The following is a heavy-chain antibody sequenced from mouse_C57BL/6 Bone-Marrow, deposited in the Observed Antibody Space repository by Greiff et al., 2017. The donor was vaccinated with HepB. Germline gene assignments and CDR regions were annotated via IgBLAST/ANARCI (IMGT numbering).Heavy chain of an antibody. CDR3: ASPLWYFWYFDV. CDR2: ISSGSSTI. CDR1: GFTFSDYG. V-gene: IGHV5-17*01. J-gene: IGHJ1*03. D-gene: IGHD2-1*01. Sequence: EVHLVESGGGLVKPGGSLKLSCAASGFTFSDYGMHWVRQAPEKGLEWVAYISSGSSTIYYADTVKGRFTISRDNAKNTLFLQMTSLRSEDTAMYYCASPLWYFWYFDVWGTGTTVTVSS.